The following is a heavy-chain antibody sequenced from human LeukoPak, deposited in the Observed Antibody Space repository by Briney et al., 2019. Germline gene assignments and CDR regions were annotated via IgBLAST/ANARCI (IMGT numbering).Heavy chain of an antibody. CDR1: GFTFSSYG. V-gene: IGHV3-30*18. J-gene: IGHJ4*02. CDR3: AKLSGYSSGWYGSQSGDY. Sequence: GGSLRLSCAASGFTFSSYGMRWVRQAPGKGLEWVAVISYDGSNKYYADSVKGRFTISRDNSKNTLYLQMNSLRAEDTAVYYCAKLSGYSSGWYGSQSGDYWGQGTLVTVSS. CDR2: ISYDGSNK. D-gene: IGHD6-19*01.